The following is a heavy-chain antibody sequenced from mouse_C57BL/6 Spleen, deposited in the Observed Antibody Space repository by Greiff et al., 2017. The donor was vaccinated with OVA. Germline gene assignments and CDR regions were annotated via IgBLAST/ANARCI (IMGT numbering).Heavy chain of an antibody. CDR1: GFTFSDYY. J-gene: IGHJ1*03. Sequence: EVNVVESEGGLVQPGSSMKLSCTASGFTFSDYYMAWVRQVPEKGLEWVANINYDGSSTYYLDSLKSRFIISRDNAKNILYLQMSSLKSEDTATYYCARALYYYGSSYDWYFDVWGTGTTVTVSS. CDR3: ARALYYYGSSYDWYFDV. V-gene: IGHV5-16*01. D-gene: IGHD1-1*01. CDR2: INYDGSST.